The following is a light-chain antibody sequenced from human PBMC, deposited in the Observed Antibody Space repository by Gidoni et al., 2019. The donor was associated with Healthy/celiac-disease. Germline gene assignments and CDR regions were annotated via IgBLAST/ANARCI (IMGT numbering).Light chain of an antibody. CDR1: QSLLHSNGYNY. J-gene: IGKJ4*01. CDR2: LGS. Sequence: DIVMTQSLLSLPVTPGEPASISCRSSQSLLHSNGYNYLDWYLQKPGQSPQLLIYLGSNRASGVPDRFSGSGSGTDFTLKISRVEAEDVGVYYCMQALQTPIFGGGTKVEIK. CDR3: MQALQTPI. V-gene: IGKV2-28*01.